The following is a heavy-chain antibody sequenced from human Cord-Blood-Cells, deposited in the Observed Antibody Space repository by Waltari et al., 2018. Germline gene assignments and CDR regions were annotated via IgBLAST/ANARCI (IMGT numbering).Heavy chain of an antibody. CDR2: IYYSGST. CDR1: GGSIRSYY. CDR3: ARANLHCSSTSCYHRDYYYYMDV. D-gene: IGHD2-2*01. J-gene: IGHJ6*03. V-gene: IGHV4-59*01. Sequence: QVQLQESGPGLVKPSETLYLTCTVPGGSIRSYYWRWLRQPPAKGLECLGEIYYSGSTNYHPSLSRQVTMSVGTSNNQFSLKPSAVTAADTAVDYCARANLHCSSTSCYHRDYYYYMDVWGKGTTVTVSS.